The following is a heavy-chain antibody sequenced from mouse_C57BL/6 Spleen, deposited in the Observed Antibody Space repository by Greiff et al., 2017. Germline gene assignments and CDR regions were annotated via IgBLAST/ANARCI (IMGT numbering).Heavy chain of an antibody. V-gene: IGHV1-55*01. D-gene: IGHD1-1*01. CDR1: GYTFTSYW. CDR3: ARYGSSYWYFDV. Sequence: QVQLQQPGAELVKPGASVKMSCKASGYTFTSYWMTWVKQRPGQGLEWIGDIYPGSGSTNYNEKFKSKATLTVDTSSSTAYMQLSSLTSEDSAVYYCARYGSSYWYFDVWGTGTTVTVSS. CDR2: IYPGSGST. J-gene: IGHJ1*03.